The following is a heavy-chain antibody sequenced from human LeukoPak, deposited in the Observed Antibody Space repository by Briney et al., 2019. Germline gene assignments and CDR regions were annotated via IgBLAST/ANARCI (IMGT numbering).Heavy chain of an antibody. CDR2: IYYGGST. V-gene: IGHV4-59*01. CDR1: GGSISSYY. CDR3: AREFGSGVFDY. D-gene: IGHD3-10*01. Sequence: SETLSLTCTVSGGSISSYYWSWIRQPPGKGLEWIGYIYYGGSTNYNPSLKSRVTISVDTSKNQFSLKLSSVTAADTAVYYCAREFGSGVFDYWGQGTLVTVSS. J-gene: IGHJ4*02.